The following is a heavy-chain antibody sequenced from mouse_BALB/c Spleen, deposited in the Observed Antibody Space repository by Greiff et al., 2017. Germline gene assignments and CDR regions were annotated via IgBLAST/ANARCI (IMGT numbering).Heavy chain of an antibody. CDR2: ILPGSGST. CDR3: NAGLPLTGTLYAMDY. D-gene: IGHD4-1*01. CDR1: GYTFSSYW. Sequence: QVQLQQSGAELMKPGASVKISCKATGYTFSSYWIEWVKQRPGHGLEWIGEILPGSGSTNYNEKFKGKATFTADTSSNTAYMQLSSLTSEDSAVYYCNAGLPLTGTLYAMDYWGQGTSVTVSS. V-gene: IGHV1-9*01. J-gene: IGHJ4*01.